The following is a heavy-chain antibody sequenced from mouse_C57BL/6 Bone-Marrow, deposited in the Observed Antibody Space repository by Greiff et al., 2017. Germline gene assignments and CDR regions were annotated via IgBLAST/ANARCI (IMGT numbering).Heavy chain of an antibody. D-gene: IGHD1-1*01. J-gene: IGHJ2*01. Sequence: EVKLQESGPGLVKPSQSLSFTCSVTGYSITSGYYWNWIRQLPGNKLEWMGYISYDGSNNYNPSLKNRISITRYTSKNQFFLKLNSVTTEDTATYYCATVVATGYFDYWGQGTTLTVSS. CDR3: ATVVATGYFDY. V-gene: IGHV3-6*01. CDR1: GYSITSGYY. CDR2: ISYDGSN.